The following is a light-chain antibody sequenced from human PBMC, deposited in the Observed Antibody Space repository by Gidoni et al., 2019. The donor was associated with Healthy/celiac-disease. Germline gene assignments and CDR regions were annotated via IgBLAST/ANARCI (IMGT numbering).Light chain of an antibody. CDR1: QSVLYSSNNKNY. V-gene: IGKV4-1*01. CDR2: WAS. J-gene: IGKJ2*01. CDR3: QQYYSNRLYT. Sequence: DIVMTQSPDSLAVSLGERATINCKSSQSVLYSSNNKNYLAWYQQKPGQPPKLLIYWASTREAWVPDRFSGSGSGTDFTLTISSLQAEDVAVYYCQQYYSNRLYTFGQGTKLEIK.